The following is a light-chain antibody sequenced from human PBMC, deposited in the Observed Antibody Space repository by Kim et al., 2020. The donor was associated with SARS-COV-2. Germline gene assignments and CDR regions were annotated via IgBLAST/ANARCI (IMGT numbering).Light chain of an antibody. J-gene: IGKJ1*01. V-gene: IGKV1-5*01. Sequence: PSVGDIVTIPCRASQSISSWLAWYQQKPGKPLNLLIYDASSLASGVPSRFSGTGSGTEFTLTISSLQPDDFATYYCQQYNTYPWTFGQGTKVEIK. CDR2: DAS. CDR1: QSISSW. CDR3: QQYNTYPWT.